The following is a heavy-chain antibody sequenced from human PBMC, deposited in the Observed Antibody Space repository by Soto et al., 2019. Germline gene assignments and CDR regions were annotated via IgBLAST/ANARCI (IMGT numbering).Heavy chain of an antibody. CDR2: IYYSGST. CDR1: GGSISSGGYY. V-gene: IGHV4-61*08. J-gene: IGHJ5*02. Sequence: SETLSLTCTVSGGSISSGGYYWSWIRQHPGKGLEWIGYIYYSGSTNYNPSLKSRVTISVDTSKNQFSLKLSSVTAAETAVYYCARDSGGLPPPSGADPRLLPATAHPTPHRYNWFDPWGQGTLVTVSS. D-gene: IGHD2-2*01. CDR3: ARDSGGLPPPSGADPRLLPATAHPTPHRYNWFDP.